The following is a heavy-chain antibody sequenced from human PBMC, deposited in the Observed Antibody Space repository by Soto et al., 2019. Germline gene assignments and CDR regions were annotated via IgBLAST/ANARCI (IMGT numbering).Heavy chain of an antibody. D-gene: IGHD6-19*01. Sequence: QVQLVQSGAEEKKPGASVKVSCKASGYTFTSYAMHWVRQAPGQRLEWMGWINGGNGNTKYSQKFQGRVTITRDTSASTAYMERSSLRSDDTAVYYCARVSGWYHLDYWGQGTLVTVSS. CDR1: GYTFTSYA. CDR3: ARVSGWYHLDY. CDR2: INGGNGNT. V-gene: IGHV1-3*05. J-gene: IGHJ4*02.